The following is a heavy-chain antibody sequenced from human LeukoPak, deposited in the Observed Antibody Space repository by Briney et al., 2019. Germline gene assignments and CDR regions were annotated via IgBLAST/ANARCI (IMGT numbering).Heavy chain of an antibody. V-gene: IGHV4-61*02. CDR1: GGSISSGSYY. J-gene: IGHJ4*02. Sequence: SQTLSRTCTVSGGSISSGSYYWSWIRQPAGKGLEWIGRIYTSGSTNYNPSLKSRVTISVDTSKNQFSLKLSSVTAADTAVYYCARGRVAFGEGGAYWGQGTLVTVSS. D-gene: IGHD3-10*01. CDR2: IYTSGST. CDR3: ARGRVAFGEGGAY.